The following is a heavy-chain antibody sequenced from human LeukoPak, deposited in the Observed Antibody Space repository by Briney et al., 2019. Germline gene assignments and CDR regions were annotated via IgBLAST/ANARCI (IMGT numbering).Heavy chain of an antibody. J-gene: IGHJ1*01. CDR3: ATPPPYYHDSSGRAEYFQH. CDR1: GYSFTTYW. V-gene: IGHV5-51*01. Sequence: GESLKISCKGSGYSFTTYWIGWVRQMPGKGLEWMGIIYPGDSDTRYSPSFQGQVTISADKSISTAYLQWSSLKASDTAMYYCATPPPYYHDSSGRAEYFQHWGQGTLVTVSS. D-gene: IGHD3-22*01. CDR2: IYPGDSDT.